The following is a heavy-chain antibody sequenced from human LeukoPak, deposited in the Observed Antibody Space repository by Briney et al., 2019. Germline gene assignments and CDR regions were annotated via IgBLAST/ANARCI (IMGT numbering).Heavy chain of an antibody. D-gene: IGHD2-15*01. CDR3: ARVRVAATPHDAFDI. CDR1: GYTFTGYY. CDR2: INPNSGGT. J-gene: IGHJ3*02. V-gene: IGHV1-2*02. Sequence: ASVTVSCKASGYTFTGYYMHWVRHAPGQGLGWMGWINPNSGGTNYAQKFQGRVTMTRDTSISTAYMELSRLRSDDTAVYYCARVRVAATPHDAFDIWGQGTMVTVSS.